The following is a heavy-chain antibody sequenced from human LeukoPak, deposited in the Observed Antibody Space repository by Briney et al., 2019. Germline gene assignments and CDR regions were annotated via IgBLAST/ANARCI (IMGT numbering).Heavy chain of an antibody. V-gene: IGHV3-30*03. J-gene: IGHJ4*02. CDR2: ISYDGSNK. CDR3: ALNSGSGSYYYFDY. D-gene: IGHD1-26*01. Sequence: GGSLRLSCAASGFTFSSYGMHWVRQAPGKGLEWVAVISYDGSNKYYADSVKGRFTISRDNSKNTLYLQMNSLRAEDTAVYYCALNSGSGSYYYFDYWGQGTLVTVPS. CDR1: GFTFSSYG.